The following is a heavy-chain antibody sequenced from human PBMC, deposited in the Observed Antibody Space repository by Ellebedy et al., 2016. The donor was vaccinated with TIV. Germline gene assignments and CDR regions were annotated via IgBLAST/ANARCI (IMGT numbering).Heavy chain of an antibody. CDR3: ARGAMALS. Sequence: AASVKVSCKASGYSFTSHGITWVRQAPGQGLQWMGWLTAYNRDTYYAQNFQGRVTFTTDTSSSPAYLELRSLTSNDTGVYYSARGAMALSWGQGTLVTVSS. J-gene: IGHJ5*02. D-gene: IGHD5-24*01. CDR1: GYSFTSHG. CDR2: LTAYNRDT. V-gene: IGHV1-18*01.